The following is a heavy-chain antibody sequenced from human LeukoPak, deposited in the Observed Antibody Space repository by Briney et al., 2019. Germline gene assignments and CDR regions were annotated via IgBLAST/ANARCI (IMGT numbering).Heavy chain of an antibody. CDR2: ISHTADTT. Sequence: GGSLRLSCAASGFTFGTYSMNWVRQAPGKGLEWVSYISHTADTTYYADSVKGRFTISRDNAKDSVYLQMNSLRAEDTAVYYCARARRRSSWYYDYWGQGTLVTVSS. CDR1: GFTFGTYS. J-gene: IGHJ4*02. D-gene: IGHD6-13*01. CDR3: ARARRRSSWYYDY. V-gene: IGHV3-48*01.